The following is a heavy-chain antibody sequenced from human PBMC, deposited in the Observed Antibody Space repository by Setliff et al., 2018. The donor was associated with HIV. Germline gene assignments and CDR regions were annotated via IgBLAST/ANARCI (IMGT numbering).Heavy chain of an antibody. Sequence: SETLSLTCTVSGGSINSYYWNWIRQSPGKGLEWIGYIGYNGDTSYNPSLNSRVTLSVDRSKNQFSLKLNSVTAADTAVYYCARRGRTGNSYVLSWFDPWGQGTLVTVSS. J-gene: IGHJ5*02. D-gene: IGHD3-10*02. CDR1: GGSINSYY. CDR2: IGYNGDT. V-gene: IGHV4-59*12. CDR3: ARRGRTGNSYVLSWFDP.